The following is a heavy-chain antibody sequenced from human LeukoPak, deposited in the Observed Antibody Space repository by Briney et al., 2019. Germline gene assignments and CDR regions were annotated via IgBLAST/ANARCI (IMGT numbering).Heavy chain of an antibody. CDR2: IRIKAYRGTT. V-gene: IGHV3-49*03. CDR1: GFTFGDYA. J-gene: IGHJ5*02. CDR3: TREGESLYCSSTSCYGSNWFDP. D-gene: IGHD2-2*01. Sequence: PGGSLRLSCTASGFTFGDYAMSWFRQAPGKGLEWVGFIRIKAYRGTTEYAASVKGRFTISRDDSKSIAYLQMNSLKTEDTAVYYCTREGESLYCSSTSCYGSNWFDPWGQRTLVTVSS.